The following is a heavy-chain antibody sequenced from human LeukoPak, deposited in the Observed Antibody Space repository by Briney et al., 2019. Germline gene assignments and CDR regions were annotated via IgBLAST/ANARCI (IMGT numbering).Heavy chain of an antibody. Sequence: GASVKVSCKASGYTFTSYYMHWVRQAPGQGLEWMGIINPSGGSTSYAQKFQGRVTMTRDTSTSTVYMELRSLRSDDTAVYYCAREGLGELSLDYWGQGTLVTVSS. CDR3: AREGLGELSLDY. CDR1: GYTFTSYY. CDR2: INPSGGST. V-gene: IGHV1-46*01. J-gene: IGHJ4*02. D-gene: IGHD3-16*01.